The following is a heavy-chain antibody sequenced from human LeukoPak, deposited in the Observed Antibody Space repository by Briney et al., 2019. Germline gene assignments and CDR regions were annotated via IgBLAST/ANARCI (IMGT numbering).Heavy chain of an antibody. D-gene: IGHD2-21*01. J-gene: IGHJ6*03. Sequence: SETLSLTCTVSGGSISSSDYYWGWIRRPPGKGLEWIGSIYYSGSTYYNPSLKSRVTISVDTSKNQFSLKLSSVTAADTAVYFCASCSYYYFYMDVWGKGTTVTVSS. CDR3: ASCSYYYFYMDV. V-gene: IGHV4-39*01. CDR2: IYYSGST. CDR1: GGSISSSDYY.